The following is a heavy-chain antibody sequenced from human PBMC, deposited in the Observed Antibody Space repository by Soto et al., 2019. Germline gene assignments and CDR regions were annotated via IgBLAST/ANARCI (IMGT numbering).Heavy chain of an antibody. D-gene: IGHD2-8*02. CDR2: INPEGSAE. Sequence: EMQLVESGGALVQPGGSLRLSCAASGFTFSSSWMAWFRQAPGKGLEWVANINPEGSAEYYVDSVKGRFTISRDNAKNSLYLQMNSLRLEDTALYYCARHGVWCFDFWGQGTLVSISS. V-gene: IGHV3-7*02. CDR1: GFTFSSSW. CDR3: ARHGVWCFDF. J-gene: IGHJ4*02.